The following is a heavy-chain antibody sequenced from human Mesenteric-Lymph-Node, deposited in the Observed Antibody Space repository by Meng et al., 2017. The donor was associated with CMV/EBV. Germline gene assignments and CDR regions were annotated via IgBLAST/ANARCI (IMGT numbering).Heavy chain of an antibody. CDR3: ARGRLLWFGESYFDY. Sequence: SGYTFTSYAIQWVRQEPGQRLEWMGWINPDNGNTKYSQKFQDRVTITRDTSASTAYMELSSLRSEDTAVYYCARGRLLWFGESYFDYWGQGALVTVSS. D-gene: IGHD3-10*01. J-gene: IGHJ4*02. V-gene: IGHV1-3*01. CDR2: INPDNGNT. CDR1: GYTFTSYA.